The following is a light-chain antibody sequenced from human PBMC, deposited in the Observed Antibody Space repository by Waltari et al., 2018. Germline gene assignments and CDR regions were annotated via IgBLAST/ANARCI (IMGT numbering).Light chain of an antibody. CDR3: YSSDSTGLRV. CDR2: EDT. J-gene: IGLJ1*01. Sequence: SYELTQTPSVSVSTGQTARITCSGHELPRKYAYWFQQKSGQAPRLVIYEDTKRPSGIPERVSGSSSGTVATLTITGAQVDDEADYYCYSSDSTGLRVFGGGTTVVVL. CDR1: ELPRKY. V-gene: IGLV3-10*01.